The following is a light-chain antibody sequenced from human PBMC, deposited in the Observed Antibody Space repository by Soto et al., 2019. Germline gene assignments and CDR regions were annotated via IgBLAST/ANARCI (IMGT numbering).Light chain of an antibody. V-gene: IGKV1-8*01. J-gene: IGKJ2*02. CDR2: AAS. Sequence: AIRMTQSPSSFSASTGDRVTITCRANQGVDSFLAWYQQKPGKAPNLLIYAASTLQSGVPSRFSGSGSGTDFTLTISCLQSEDFATYYCQQYYTYPCTFGQGTKLDIK. CDR1: QGVDSF. CDR3: QQYYTYPCT.